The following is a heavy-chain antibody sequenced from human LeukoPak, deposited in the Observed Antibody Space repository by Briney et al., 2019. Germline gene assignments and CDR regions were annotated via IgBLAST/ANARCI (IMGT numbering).Heavy chain of an antibody. CDR3: AREGSSFDSSGFFRGY. D-gene: IGHD3-22*01. Sequence: GGSLRLSCVASGFSFDSYEMNWVRQAPGKGLEWISFIRSTGGITYYADSVKGRFTISRDNAKNSLYLQMNSLRAEDTAVYYCAREGSSFDSSGFFRGYWGQGTLVTVSS. J-gene: IGHJ4*02. V-gene: IGHV3-48*03. CDR1: GFSFDSYE. CDR2: IRSTGGIT.